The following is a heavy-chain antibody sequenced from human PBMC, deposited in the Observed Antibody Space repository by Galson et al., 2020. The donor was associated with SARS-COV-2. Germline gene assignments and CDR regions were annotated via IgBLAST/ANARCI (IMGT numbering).Heavy chain of an antibody. CDR2: ISYDGTSK. J-gene: IGHJ4*02. CDR1: GFTFSNSA. CDR3: AKETDDETSSWYDY. Sequence: GESLKISCAASGFTFSNSAMHWVRQAPGKGLEWVAIISYDGTSKYNSDSVKGRFTISRDNSKNTLYLQMNSLRAEDTAMYYCAKETDDETSSWYDYWGQGTLVTVSS. D-gene: IGHD6-13*01. V-gene: IGHV3-30*04.